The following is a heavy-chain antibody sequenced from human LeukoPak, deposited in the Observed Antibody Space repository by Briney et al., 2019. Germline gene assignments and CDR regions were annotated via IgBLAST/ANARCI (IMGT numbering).Heavy chain of an antibody. CDR2: IKSKTDGGTT. CDR3: TTDTDYGSGSYYNSVNY. D-gene: IGHD3-10*01. Sequence: RGSLRLSCAAPGVTFSNAWMSSVRQAPGKGLEWVGRIKSKTDGGTTDYAVPVKGRFTISRDDSKNTLYMQMNSLKTEDTAMYYCTTDTDYGSGSYYNSVNYWGQGTLVTVSS. J-gene: IGHJ4*02. V-gene: IGHV3-15*01. CDR1: GVTFSNAW.